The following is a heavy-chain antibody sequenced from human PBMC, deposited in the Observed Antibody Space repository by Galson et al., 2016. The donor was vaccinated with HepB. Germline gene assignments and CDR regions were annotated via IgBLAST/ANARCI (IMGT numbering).Heavy chain of an antibody. V-gene: IGHV1-46*01. J-gene: IGHJ4*02. Sequence: SVKVSCKASGHTFTTYYIHWVRQAPGQGLEYMGLIYPSDDSTAYAPKFQGRVTMTSDTSTTTAFMELNSLRSDDTAVYYCARRSAVTRAFDYWGQGTLLTVAS. D-gene: IGHD6-19*01. CDR2: IYPSDDST. CDR3: ARRSAVTRAFDY. CDR1: GHTFTTYY.